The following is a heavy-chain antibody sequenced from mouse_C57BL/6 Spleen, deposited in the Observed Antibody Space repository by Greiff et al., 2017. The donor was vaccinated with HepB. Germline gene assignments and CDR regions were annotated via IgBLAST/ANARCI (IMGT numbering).Heavy chain of an antibody. V-gene: IGHV1-50*01. D-gene: IGHD2-3*01. CDR1: GYTFTSYW. CDR3: ARRDGYPFAY. CDR2: IDPSDSYT. Sequence: VQLQQSGAELVKPGASVKLSCKASGYTFTSYWMQWVKQRPGQGLEWIGEIDPSDSYTNYNQKFKGKATLTVDTSSSTAYMQLSRLTSEDSAVYYCARRDGYPFAYWGQGTLVTVSA. J-gene: IGHJ3*01.